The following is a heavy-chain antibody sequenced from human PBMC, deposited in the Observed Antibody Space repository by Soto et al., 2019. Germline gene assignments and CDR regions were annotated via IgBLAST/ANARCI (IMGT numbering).Heavy chain of an antibody. CDR1: GGTSTRYA. CDR3: NRGSEYDCWSGYL. D-gene: IGHD3-3*01. Sequence: QERLVQSGAEVMKPGSSVKVSCKVTGGTSTRYAINWVRQAPGQGLAWMGGIVPMFGTSKYAQKFQGRVTITADTSTNIAYRELRSLRSEDTAVYYCNRGSEYDCWSGYLWGQGTLVSVSS. V-gene: IGHV1-69*06. CDR2: IVPMFGTS. J-gene: IGHJ4*02.